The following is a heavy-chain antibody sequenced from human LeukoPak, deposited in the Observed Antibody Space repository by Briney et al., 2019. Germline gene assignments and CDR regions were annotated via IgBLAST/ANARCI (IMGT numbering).Heavy chain of an antibody. J-gene: IGHJ4*02. CDR3: AKSTEVVAATNPYFDY. V-gene: IGHV3-11*01. CDR1: GFTFSDYY. Sequence: GGSLRLSCAASGFTFSDYYMSWIRQAPRKGLEWVSYISSSGSTIYYADSVKGRFTISRDNAKNSLYLQMNSLRAEDTAVYYCAKSTEVVAATNPYFDYWGQGTLVTVSS. D-gene: IGHD2-15*01. CDR2: ISSSGSTI.